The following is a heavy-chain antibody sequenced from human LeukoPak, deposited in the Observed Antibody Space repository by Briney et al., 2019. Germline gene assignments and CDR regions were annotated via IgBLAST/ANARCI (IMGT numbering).Heavy chain of an antibody. Sequence: KPSETLSLTCTVSGGSISSSSYYWGWIRQPPEKGLEWIGSIYYSGSTYYNPSLKSRVTISVDTSKNQFSLKLSSVTAADTAVYYCARDYGGNDLFDYWGQGTLVTVSS. D-gene: IGHD4-23*01. CDR2: IYYSGST. J-gene: IGHJ4*02. V-gene: IGHV4-39*07. CDR3: ARDYGGNDLFDY. CDR1: GGSISSSSYY.